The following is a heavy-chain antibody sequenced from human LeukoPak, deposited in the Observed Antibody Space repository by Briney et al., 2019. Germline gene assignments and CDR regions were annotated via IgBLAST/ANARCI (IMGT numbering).Heavy chain of an antibody. D-gene: IGHD2-15*01. V-gene: IGHV1-2*02. J-gene: IGHJ4*02. Sequence: ASVKVSCKASGYTFTGYYMHWVRQAPGQGLEWMGWINPNSGGTNYARKFQGRVTMTRDTSISTAYMELSRLRSDDTAVYYCARAPNYCSGGSCYDYWGQGTLVTVFS. CDR2: INPNSGGT. CDR3: ARAPNYCSGGSCYDY. CDR1: GYTFTGYY.